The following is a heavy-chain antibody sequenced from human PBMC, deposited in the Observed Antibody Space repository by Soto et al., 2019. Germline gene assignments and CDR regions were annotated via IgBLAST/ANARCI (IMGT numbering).Heavy chain of an antibody. Sequence: GESLKSSCKGSGYSFTSDWISWVRQMPGKGLEWMGRIDPSDSYTNYSPSFQGQVTISADKSISTAYLQWSSLKASDTAMYYCARVGSSGWLVDYWGQGTLVTVSS. CDR1: GYSFTSDW. V-gene: IGHV5-10-1*04. CDR2: IDPSDSYT. D-gene: IGHD6-19*01. J-gene: IGHJ4*02. CDR3: ARVGSSGWLVDY.